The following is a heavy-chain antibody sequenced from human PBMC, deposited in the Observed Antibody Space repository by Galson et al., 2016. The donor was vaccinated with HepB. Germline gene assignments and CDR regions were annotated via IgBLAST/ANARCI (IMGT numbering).Heavy chain of an antibody. V-gene: IGHV3-11*06. CDR1: GFTFSDYF. D-gene: IGHD1-26*01. J-gene: IGHJ5*02. CDR3: ARALSGRSYHNWFDP. Sequence: SLRLSCAASGFTFSDYFMSWIRQAPGKGLEWVSYISSSGRYTNYADSVKGRFTISRNNAKNSLSLQMSSLRAEDTAVYYCARALSGRSYHNWFDPWGQGTLVTVSS. CDR2: ISSSGRYT.